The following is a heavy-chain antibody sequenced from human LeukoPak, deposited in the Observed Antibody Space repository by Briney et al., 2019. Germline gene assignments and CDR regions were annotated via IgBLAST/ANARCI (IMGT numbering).Heavy chain of an antibody. CDR2: IGGSTSNT. Sequence: GGSLRLSCAASGFTFSDYYMSWIRHAPGTGLESVSYIGGSTSNTNYVDSVKGRFTISRDNAKNSLYLQMNSLRAEDTAVYYCAREGTGIFDDAFDIWGQGTMVTVSS. D-gene: IGHD1-1*01. J-gene: IGHJ3*02. CDR1: GFTFSDYY. CDR3: AREGTGIFDDAFDI. V-gene: IGHV3-11*05.